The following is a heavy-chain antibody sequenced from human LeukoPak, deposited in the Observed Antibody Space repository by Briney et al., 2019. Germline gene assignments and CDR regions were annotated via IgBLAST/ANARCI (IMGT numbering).Heavy chain of an antibody. J-gene: IGHJ4*02. V-gene: IGHV4-34*01. CDR2: INHSGST. Sequence: PSETLSLTCAVYGGSFSGYYWSWIRQPPGKGLEWIGEINHSGSTNYNPSLKRRVTISVDTSKNQFSLKLSSVTAADTAVYYCARGRKVTYYYDSSGYYFDYGGQGTLVTVSS. CDR1: GGSFSGYY. D-gene: IGHD3-22*01. CDR3: ARGRKVTYYYDSSGYYFDY.